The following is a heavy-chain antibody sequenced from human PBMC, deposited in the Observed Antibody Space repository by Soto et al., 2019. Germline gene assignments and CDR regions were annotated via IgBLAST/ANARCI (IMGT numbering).Heavy chain of an antibody. V-gene: IGHV4-31*03. CDR3: ARGRYSSSSNWFEP. D-gene: IGHD6-6*01. J-gene: IGHJ5*02. CDR1: GGSISSGDYY. Sequence: QVQLQESGPGLVKPSQTLSLTCTVSGGSISSGDYYWSWIRQHPGKGLEWIGYIYYSGSTHYNPSLKRRVTMSVDTSENQFSLKLSSLTAADTAVYYCARGRYSSSSNWFEPWGQGTLVTVSS. CDR2: IYYSGST.